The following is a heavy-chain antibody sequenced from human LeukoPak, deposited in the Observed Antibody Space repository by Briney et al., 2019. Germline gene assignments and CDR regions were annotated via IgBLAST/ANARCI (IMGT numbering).Heavy chain of an antibody. CDR3: ARGEGYDSSGYYSSYFDY. J-gene: IGHJ4*02. CDR2: ISSSGSTI. D-gene: IGHD3-22*01. V-gene: IGHV3-11*01. Sequence: GGSLRLSCAASGFTFSDYYMSWIRQAPGKGLEWVSYISSSGSTIYYADSVKGRFTISRDNAKNSLYLQMNSLRAEDSAVYYCARGEGYDSSGYYSSYFDYWGQGTLVTVSS. CDR1: GFTFSDYY.